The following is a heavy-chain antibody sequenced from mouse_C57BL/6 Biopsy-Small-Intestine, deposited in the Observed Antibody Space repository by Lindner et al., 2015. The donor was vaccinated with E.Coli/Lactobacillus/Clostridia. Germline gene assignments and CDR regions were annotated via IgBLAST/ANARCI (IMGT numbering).Heavy chain of an antibody. CDR3: ARGDYGANSGGLDY. CDR1: GYSLNNYY. V-gene: IGHV1-64*01. CDR2: IRSNGDSV. Sequence: SVKVSCKASGYSLNNYYMHWVRQAPGQGLEWMGLIRSNGDSVTHTQKFQGRVIMTRDTSTSTVYMELSSLRSDDTAVYLCARGDYGANSGGLDYWGQGTLVTVSS. J-gene: IGHJ4*01. D-gene: IGHD1-1*01.